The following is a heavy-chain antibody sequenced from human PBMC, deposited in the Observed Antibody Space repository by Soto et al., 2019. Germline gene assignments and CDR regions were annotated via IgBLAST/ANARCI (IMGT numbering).Heavy chain of an antibody. J-gene: IGHJ5*02. CDR1: GYTFFTYD. D-gene: IGHD5-12*01. V-gene: IGHV1-18*01. CDR3: ARHHGPTTSEDWFDP. CDR2: ISTYSGDT. Sequence: ASVKVSCKASGYTFFTYDISWVRQAPGQGLEWMGWISTYSGDTKYAQKFQGRVTMTTDTSTTTAYLELRSLRSDDTAVYYCARHHGPTTSEDWFDPWGQGTLVTVSS.